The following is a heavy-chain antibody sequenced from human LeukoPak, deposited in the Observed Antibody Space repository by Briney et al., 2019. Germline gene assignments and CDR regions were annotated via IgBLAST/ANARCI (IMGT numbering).Heavy chain of an antibody. V-gene: IGHV3-23*01. Sequence: GGSLRLSRVASGLTFSSHAMTWVRQTPGKGLEWVSGITGSGGTTYHADSVKGRFTISRDNSKNTLYLQMNNLRAEDTAVYYCASRPASETYFAVFDYWGQGTLVTVSS. CDR2: ITGSGGTT. J-gene: IGHJ4*02. CDR1: GLTFSSHA. CDR3: ASRPASETYFAVFDY. D-gene: IGHD1-26*01.